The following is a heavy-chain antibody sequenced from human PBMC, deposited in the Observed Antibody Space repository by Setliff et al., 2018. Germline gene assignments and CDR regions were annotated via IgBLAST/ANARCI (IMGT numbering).Heavy chain of an antibody. J-gene: IGHJ4*02. Sequence: GGSLRLSCTASGLSYSSYWVSWVRQAPGKGLEWLASINPHGSEKYYADSVKGRFTISRDNAKNSLSLQMNNLRTEDTAVYYCFGAGTCSYWGQGTLVTVSS. CDR2: INPHGSEK. V-gene: IGHV3-7*01. CDR1: GLSYSSYW. CDR3: FGAGTCSY. D-gene: IGHD3-10*01.